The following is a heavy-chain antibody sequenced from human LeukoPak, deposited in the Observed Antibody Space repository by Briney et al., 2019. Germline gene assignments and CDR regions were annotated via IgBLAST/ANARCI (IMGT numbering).Heavy chain of an antibody. Sequence: ASVKVSCKAFGYTFTSYCMHWVRQAPGQGLEWMGIINPSGGSTSYAQKFQGRVTTTRDMSTSTVYMELSSLRSEDTAVYYCARDGMPSGSYDRHYYYYYMDVWGKGTTVTVSS. J-gene: IGHJ6*03. CDR2: INPSGGST. D-gene: IGHD1-26*01. V-gene: IGHV1-46*01. CDR3: ARDGMPSGSYDRHYYYYYMDV. CDR1: GYTFTSYC.